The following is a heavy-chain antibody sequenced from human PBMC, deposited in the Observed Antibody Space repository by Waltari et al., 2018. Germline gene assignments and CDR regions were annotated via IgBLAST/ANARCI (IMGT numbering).Heavy chain of an antibody. CDR1: GYTLTELS. J-gene: IGHJ5*02. CDR2: FEHEEGET. D-gene: IGHD2-8*02. Sequence: QVQLVQSGAEVKKPGASVKVSCKVSGYTLTELSMHWVRQAPGKGLEWMGGFEHEEGETIYAQKFQGRVTMTEDTSTDTAYMELSSLRSEDTAVYYCATAGYCTGGVCRGWFDPWGQGTLVTVSS. V-gene: IGHV1-24*01. CDR3: ATAGYCTGGVCRGWFDP.